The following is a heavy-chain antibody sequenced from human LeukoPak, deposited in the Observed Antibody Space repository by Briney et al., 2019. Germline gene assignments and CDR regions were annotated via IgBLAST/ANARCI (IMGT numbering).Heavy chain of an antibody. CDR1: GFTFSSYT. CDR2: IRSSSSAM. D-gene: IGHD4-23*01. CDR3: ARVAAGYSVNYFDY. V-gene: IGHV3-48*02. Sequence: GGSLRLSCAASGFTFSSYTMNWVRQAPGKGLEWVSYIRSSSSAMYYADSVKGRFTISRDNVENSLYLQMNSLRDEDTAVYYCARVAAGYSVNYFDYWGQGTLVTVSS. J-gene: IGHJ4*02.